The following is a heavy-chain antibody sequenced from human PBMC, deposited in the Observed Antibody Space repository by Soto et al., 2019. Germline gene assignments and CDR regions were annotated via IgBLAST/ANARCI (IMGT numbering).Heavy chain of an antibody. V-gene: IGHV3-23*01. D-gene: IGHD3-10*01. Sequence: GGSLRLSCAASGFTFSSYAMSWVRQAPGKGLEWVSAISGSGGSTYYADSVKGRFTISRDNSKNTLFLQMNSLRAEDTAVYHCAKCQVFLWFGESNNWFDHWGQGTLVTVSS. CDR3: AKCQVFLWFGESNNWFDH. CDR2: ISGSGGST. CDR1: GFTFSSYA. J-gene: IGHJ5*02.